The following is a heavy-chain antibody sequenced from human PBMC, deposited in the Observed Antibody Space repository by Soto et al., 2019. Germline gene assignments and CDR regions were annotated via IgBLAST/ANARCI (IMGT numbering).Heavy chain of an antibody. CDR1: GLTFSTSW. D-gene: IGHD3-16*01. CDR2: VNPDGTAK. V-gene: IGHV3-7*01. J-gene: IGHJ4*02. Sequence: EVQLVESGGGLVQPGGSLRLSCAASGLTFSTSWMTWIRQAPGKGLEWVAKVNPDGTAKSYVDSVKGRFAISRDNAKNSLYLQMNSLGADDTAVYYCARAPAFGAADYWGQGTLVTVSS. CDR3: ARAPAFGAADY.